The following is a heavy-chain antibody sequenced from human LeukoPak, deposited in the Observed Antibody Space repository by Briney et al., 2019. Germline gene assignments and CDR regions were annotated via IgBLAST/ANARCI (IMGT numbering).Heavy chain of an antibody. V-gene: IGHV1-2*02. CDR3: ARVVGATNIWFDP. Sequence: ASVKVSCKASGYTFTGYYMHWVRQAPGQGLEWMGWINPNSGGTNYAQKFQGRVTMTRDTSISTAYMELSRLRSDDTAVYYCARVVGATNIWFDPWGQGTLVTVSS. CDR1: GYTFTGYY. D-gene: IGHD1-26*01. J-gene: IGHJ5*02. CDR2: INPNSGGT.